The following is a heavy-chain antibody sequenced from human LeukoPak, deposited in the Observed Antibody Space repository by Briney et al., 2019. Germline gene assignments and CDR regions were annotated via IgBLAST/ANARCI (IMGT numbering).Heavy chain of an antibody. D-gene: IGHD6-19*01. V-gene: IGHV3-21*01. CDR1: GFTFSSYS. J-gene: IGHJ4*02. CDR3: ARGRWSSGWYVDY. CDR2: ISSSSSYI. Sequence: GGTLRLSYAASGFTFSSYSMNWVRQAPGKGLEWVSSISSSSSYIYYADSVKGRFTISRDNAKNSLYLQMNSLRAEDTAVYYCARGRWSSGWYVDYWGQGTLVTVSS.